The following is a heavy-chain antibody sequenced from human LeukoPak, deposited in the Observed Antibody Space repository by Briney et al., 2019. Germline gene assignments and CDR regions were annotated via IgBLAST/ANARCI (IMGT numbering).Heavy chain of an antibody. Sequence: PGGSLRLSCAASGFTFSSYWMTWVRQAPGKGLEWVANIKQDGSEKYYVDSVKGRFTISRDNAKNSLYLQMNSLRAEDTAVYYCARGSSGTAVRGVSWAWFDPWGQGTLVTVSS. CDR1: GFTFSSYW. D-gene: IGHD3-10*01. J-gene: IGHJ5*02. V-gene: IGHV3-7*05. CDR3: ARGSSGTAVRGVSWAWFDP. CDR2: IKQDGSEK.